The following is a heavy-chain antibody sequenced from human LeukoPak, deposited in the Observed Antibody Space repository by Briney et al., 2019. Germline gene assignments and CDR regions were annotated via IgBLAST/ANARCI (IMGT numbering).Heavy chain of an antibody. CDR2: IFWDDDK. V-gene: IGHV2-5*02. CDR1: GFSLSTSGVG. CDR3: AHLTATGKLFDP. J-gene: IGHJ5*02. D-gene: IGHD1-1*01. Sequence: GSGPTLVKPTQTLTLTCTFSGFSLSTSGVGVGWIRQPPGKALEWLALIFWDDDKRYSRSLKSRLTITKDTSKNQVVLTMTNMGPVDPTTKFLAHLTATGKLFDPWGQGTLVTVSS.